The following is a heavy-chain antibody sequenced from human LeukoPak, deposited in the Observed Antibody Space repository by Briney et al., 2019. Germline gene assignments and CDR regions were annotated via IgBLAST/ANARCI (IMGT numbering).Heavy chain of an antibody. D-gene: IGHD3-16*01. V-gene: IGHV4-59*08. CDR1: GSSVSNYY. Sequence: SETLSLTCSVSGSSVSNYYWSWLRQTPGKGLEWIGHISDSGSPTCNPSLKSRVTISEDMSKNQISLNLRSVTAADTAVYYCARHADGGVFIKTYFFDSWGQGFLVSVSS. J-gene: IGHJ4*02. CDR3: ARHADGGVFIKTYFFDS. CDR2: ISDSGSP.